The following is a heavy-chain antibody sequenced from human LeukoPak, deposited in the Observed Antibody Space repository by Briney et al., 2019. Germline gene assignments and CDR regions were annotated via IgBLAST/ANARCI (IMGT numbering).Heavy chain of an antibody. Sequence: SETLSLTCTVSGGSISSYYWSWIRQPPGKGLEWIGYIYYSGSTNYNPSLKSRVTISVDTSKNQFSLKLSSVTAADTAVYYCARDLKGYCSGGSCYSYAFDIWGQGTMVTVPS. CDR1: GGSISSYY. CDR3: ARDLKGYCSGGSCYSYAFDI. CDR2: IYYSGST. J-gene: IGHJ3*02. D-gene: IGHD2-15*01. V-gene: IGHV4-59*01.